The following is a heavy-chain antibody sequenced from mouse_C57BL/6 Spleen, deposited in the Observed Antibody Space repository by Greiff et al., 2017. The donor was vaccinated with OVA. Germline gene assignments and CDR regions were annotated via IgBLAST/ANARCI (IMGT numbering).Heavy chain of an antibody. D-gene: IGHD1-1*01. V-gene: IGHV1-80*01. CDR3: ARGGDYGSRDFDV. J-gene: IGHJ1*03. CDR2: IYPGDGDT. CDR1: GYAFSSYW. Sequence: VQLQQSGAELVKPGASVKISCKASGYAFSSYWMNWVKQRPGKGLEWIGQIYPGDGDTNYNGKFKGKATLTAAKSSSTAYMQLSSLTSEDSAVYFCARGGDYGSRDFDVWGTGTTVTVSS.